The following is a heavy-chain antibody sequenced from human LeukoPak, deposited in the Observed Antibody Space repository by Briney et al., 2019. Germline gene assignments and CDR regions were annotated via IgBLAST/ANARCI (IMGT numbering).Heavy chain of an antibody. CDR2: ISAYNGKT. V-gene: IGHV1-18*01. CDR3: ASVGYSTGFDY. Sequence: GASVKVSCKASDYTFTNYGVSWVRQAPGQGLEWMGWISAYNGKTYYAQKFQGRVTITRDTSASTAYMELSSLRSEDTAVYYCASVGYSTGFDYWGQGTLVTVSS. D-gene: IGHD6-25*01. CDR1: DYTFTNYG. J-gene: IGHJ4*02.